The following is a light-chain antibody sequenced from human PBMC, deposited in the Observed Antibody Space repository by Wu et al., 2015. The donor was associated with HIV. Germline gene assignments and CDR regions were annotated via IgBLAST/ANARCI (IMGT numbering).Light chain of an antibody. J-gene: IGKJ5*01. CDR2: GAS. V-gene: IGKV3-15*01. Sequence: MVMTQSPDTLSVSPGERATLSCRANKNVGSDLVWYQQRPGQAPKILIYGASTRATGIPARFSGSGSGTDFTLTITRLEPQDFAVYYCQQYDSSITFGQGTRLDIK. CDR3: QQYDSSIT. CDR1: KNVGSD.